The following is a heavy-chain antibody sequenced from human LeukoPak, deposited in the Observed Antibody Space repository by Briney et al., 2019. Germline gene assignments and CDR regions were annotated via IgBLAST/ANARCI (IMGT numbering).Heavy chain of an antibody. CDR3: VIGVGWQPDY. CDR2: IYKIGTT. CDR1: GDSVTGYF. V-gene: IGHV4-59*02. J-gene: IGHJ4*02. D-gene: IGHD2-15*01. Sequence: SETLSLTCTVFGDSVTGYFLNWVRQPPGKGLEWIGHIYKIGTTNYKPSLKSRLTISADTSKSQVSLQLRSVTAADTAVYYCVIGVGWQPDYWGQGALVTVSS.